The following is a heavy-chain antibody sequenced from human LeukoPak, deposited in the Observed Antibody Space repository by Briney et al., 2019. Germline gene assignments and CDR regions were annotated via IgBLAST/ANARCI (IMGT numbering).Heavy chain of an antibody. Sequence: SDPTLVNPTQTLTLTCTISGFSLNTSGVGVGCIRQSPEKALEWLAFIYWNDDKRYSPSLRSRLTITKDTSKNQVVLTMANMDPVDTATYYCAHTWRTYYYYMDVWGDGTTVTISS. CDR3: AHTWRTYYYYMDV. CDR2: IYWNDDK. J-gene: IGHJ6*03. CDR1: GFSLNTSGVG. V-gene: IGHV2-5*01. D-gene: IGHD3-10*01.